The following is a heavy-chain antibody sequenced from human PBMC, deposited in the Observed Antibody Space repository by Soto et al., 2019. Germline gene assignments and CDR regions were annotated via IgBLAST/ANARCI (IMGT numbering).Heavy chain of an antibody. CDR2: ISYDGSTK. V-gene: IGHV3-30-3*01. J-gene: IGHJ4*02. D-gene: IGHD4-17*01. CDR1: GFTFSTYA. CDR3: AAVRTTVLSDY. Sequence: QVQLVESGGGVVQPGRSLRLSCAASGFTFSTYAMHWVRQAPGKGLEWVAVISYDGSTKYYADSVQGRFTTSRDNSQKTLYLQMNPLSPEDTAVYNCAAVRTTVLSDYWGQGTLVTVSS.